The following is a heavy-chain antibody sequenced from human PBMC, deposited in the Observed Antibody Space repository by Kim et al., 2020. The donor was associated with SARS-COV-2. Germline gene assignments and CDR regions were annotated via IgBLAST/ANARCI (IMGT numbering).Heavy chain of an antibody. CDR2: LLFFCREE. V-gene: IGHV3-7*01. D-gene: IGHD3-10*01. CDR3: AALDTVQVPGGI. CDR1: GFSLRNNW. J-gene: IGHJ4*02. Sequence: GGSLRLSCAVSGFSLRNNWMSWVRLAPGNVLDLVSMLLFFCREENYVDSVKGRFTMSRDNANNSLYLQMSSLRTEDTAIYYCAALDTVQVPGGIWGQGTLVTVSS.